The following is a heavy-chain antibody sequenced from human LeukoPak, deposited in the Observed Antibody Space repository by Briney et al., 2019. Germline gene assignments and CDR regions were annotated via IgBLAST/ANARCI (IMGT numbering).Heavy chain of an antibody. CDR2: IYPDDSDT. V-gene: IGHV5-51*01. CDR1: GYTFENYW. Sequence: GESLKISCRGSGYTFENYWIAWVRQLPGQGLEWMGIIYPDDSDTTYSPYFEGQVTISVDKSIKTAYLQWNSLEASDTAIYYCARQGVAVAGTLWLDPWGQGTLVTVSS. CDR3: ARQGVAVAGTLWLDP. J-gene: IGHJ5*02. D-gene: IGHD6-19*01.